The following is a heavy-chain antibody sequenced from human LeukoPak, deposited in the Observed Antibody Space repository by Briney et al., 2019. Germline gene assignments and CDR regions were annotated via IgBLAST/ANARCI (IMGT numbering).Heavy chain of an antibody. J-gene: IGHJ4*02. D-gene: IGHD2-21*01. Sequence: GGSLRLSCAASGFAFSSYGMHWVRQAPGKGLEWVAVISYNGGDKKYADSVKGRFTISRDNSKNTVYLEMNSLRSEDTAVYYCAKGVALRAAAYYFDYWGQGTLVTVSS. CDR2: ISYNGGDK. CDR1: GFAFSSYG. CDR3: AKGVALRAAAYYFDY. V-gene: IGHV3-30*18.